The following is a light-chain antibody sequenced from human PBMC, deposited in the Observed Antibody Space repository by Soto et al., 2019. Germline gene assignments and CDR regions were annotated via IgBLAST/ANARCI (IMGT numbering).Light chain of an antibody. J-gene: IGKJ1*01. Sequence: IQMTQSPSSLSASVGDRVTITCRASQGIRNDLGWYQQKPGKAPKLLIYAASSLQSGVPSRFSGSGSGTDFTLTISRLEPEDFAVYYCQQYGSSPGTFGQGTKVDIK. V-gene: IGKV1-6*01. CDR1: QGIRND. CDR2: AAS. CDR3: QQYGSSPGT.